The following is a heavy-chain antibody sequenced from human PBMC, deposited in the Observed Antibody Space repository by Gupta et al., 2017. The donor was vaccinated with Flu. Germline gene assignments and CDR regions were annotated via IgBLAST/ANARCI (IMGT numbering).Heavy chain of an antibody. CDR1: GFTFSNAW. Sequence: EVQLVESGGGLVKPGGSLRLSCAASGFTFSNAWMSWVRQAPGKGLEWVGRIKSKTDGGTTDYAAPVKGRFTISRDDSKNTLYLQMNSLKTEDTAVYYCTTVWGYSSGWYVGTLDYWGQGTLVTVSS. CDR2: IKSKTDGGTT. V-gene: IGHV3-15*01. D-gene: IGHD6-19*01. CDR3: TTVWGYSSGWYVGTLDY. J-gene: IGHJ4*02.